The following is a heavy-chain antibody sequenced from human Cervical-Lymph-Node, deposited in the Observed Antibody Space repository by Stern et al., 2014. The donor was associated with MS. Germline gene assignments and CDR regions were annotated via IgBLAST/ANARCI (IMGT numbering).Heavy chain of an antibody. D-gene: IGHD3-3*01. CDR1: GFAVSKNY. CDR2: ISTDAST. V-gene: IGHV3-53*01. J-gene: IGHJ3*01. CDR3: ARAIFGVNTAAMAPDAFDS. Sequence: EVQLVESGGGLIQPGGSLRLSCAAPGFAVSKNYMSWVRQAPGKGLELVSLISTDASTYSAGSVMGRFTISRDSSKNKLFLQMNSRRAEDTAMYYCARAIFGVNTAAMAPDAFDSWGQGTMVTVSS.